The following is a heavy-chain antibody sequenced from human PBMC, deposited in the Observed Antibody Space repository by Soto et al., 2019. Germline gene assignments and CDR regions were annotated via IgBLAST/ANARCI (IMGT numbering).Heavy chain of an antibody. CDR2: IIPIFGTA. Sequence: QVQLVQSGAEVKKPGSSVKVSCKASGGTFSSYAISWVRQAPGQGLEWMGGIIPIFGTANYAQKFQGRVTITADESTSTAYMELSSLRSEDTAVYYCSREAGILGYYDSGGYFPFDYWGQGTLVTVSS. V-gene: IGHV1-69*01. D-gene: IGHD3-22*01. CDR3: SREAGILGYYDSGGYFPFDY. CDR1: GGTFSSYA. J-gene: IGHJ4*02.